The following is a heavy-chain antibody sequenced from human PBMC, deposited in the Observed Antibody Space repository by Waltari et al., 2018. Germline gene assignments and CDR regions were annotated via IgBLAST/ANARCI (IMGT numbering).Heavy chain of an antibody. CDR3: ASSVGMWQWLVRDHYYYGMDV. D-gene: IGHD6-19*01. V-gene: IGHV1-8*02. CDR2: MNPNSGNT. CDR1: GYTFTSYD. J-gene: IGHJ6*02. Sequence: QVQLVQSGAEVKKPGASVKVSCKASGYTFTSYDINWVRKATGQGLEWMGWMNPNSGNTGYAQKFQGRVTMTRNTSISTAYMELSSLRSEDTAVYYCASSVGMWQWLVRDHYYYGMDVWGQGTTVTVSS.